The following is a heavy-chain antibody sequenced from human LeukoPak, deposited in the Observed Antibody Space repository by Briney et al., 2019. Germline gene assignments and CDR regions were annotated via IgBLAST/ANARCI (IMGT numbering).Heavy chain of an antibody. J-gene: IGHJ6*02. CDR3: ARDKVVAWSGITWWSYYYGMDV. CDR2: IIPVFGIA. Sequence: SVKVSCKASGGTFSSYAISWVRQAPGQGLEWMGRIIPVFGIANYAQKFQGRVTITADKSTSTAYMELSSLRSEDTAVYYRARDKVVAWSGITWWSYYYGMDVWGQGTTVTVSS. D-gene: IGHD3-3*01. CDR1: GGTFSSYA. V-gene: IGHV1-69*04.